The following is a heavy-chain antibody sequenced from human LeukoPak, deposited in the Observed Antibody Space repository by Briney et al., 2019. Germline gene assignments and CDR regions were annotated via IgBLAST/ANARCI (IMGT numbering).Heavy chain of an antibody. CDR3: ARAEGSGSSFDY. Sequence: GGSLRLSCAASGFTFSNYGMNWVRQAPGKGLEWVSSISSSSTYIYYADSVKGRFTISRDNAKNSLYLQMNSLRVEDTAVYYCARAEGSGSSFDYWGQGTLVTVSS. J-gene: IGHJ4*02. V-gene: IGHV3-21*01. D-gene: IGHD3-10*01. CDR1: GFTFSNYG. CDR2: ISSSSTYI.